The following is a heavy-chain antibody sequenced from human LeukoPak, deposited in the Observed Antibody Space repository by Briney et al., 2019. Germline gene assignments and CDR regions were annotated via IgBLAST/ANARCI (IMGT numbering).Heavy chain of an antibody. V-gene: IGHV3-15*01. D-gene: IGHD1-26*01. CDR3: TTRGGSFSIFAY. CDR1: GFTFSDAW. Sequence: GGSLRLPCAASGFTFSDAWMSWVRQAPGKGLEWVGRIKSKTDGGTTDYAAPVKGRFTISRDDSKNTLYLQMNSLKTEDTAVYYCTTRGGSFSIFAYWGQGTLVTVSS. J-gene: IGHJ4*02. CDR2: IKSKTDGGTT.